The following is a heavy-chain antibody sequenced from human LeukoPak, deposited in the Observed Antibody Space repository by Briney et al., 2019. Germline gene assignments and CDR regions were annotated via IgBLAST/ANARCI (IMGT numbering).Heavy chain of an antibody. J-gene: IGHJ4*02. D-gene: IGHD6-19*01. CDR1: GGSISNYY. Sequence: PSETLSLTCTVSGGSISNYYWSWIRQPPGKGLEWIGYIFYTGTTNYNFSLKSRLTISVDTSKNQFSLRLTSVTAADTAVYYCARDGRAGSLFAYWGQGTLVTASS. CDR2: IFYTGTT. CDR3: ARDGRAGSLFAY. V-gene: IGHV4-59*01.